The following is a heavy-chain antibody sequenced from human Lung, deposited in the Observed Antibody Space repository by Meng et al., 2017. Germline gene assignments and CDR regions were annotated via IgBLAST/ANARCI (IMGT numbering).Heavy chain of an antibody. CDR1: GFTFSSYG. CDR3: ARGRYSSSSAVVDY. V-gene: IGHV3-33*01. D-gene: IGHD6-13*01. J-gene: IGHJ4*02. CDR2: IWYDGSNK. Sequence: QVQRGESGGGVGQPGRSRRLSCAASGFTFSSYGMHWVRQAPGKGLEWVAVIWYDGSNKYYADSVKGRFTISRDNSKNTLYLQMNSLRAEDTAVYYCARGRYSSSSAVVDYWGQGTLVTVSS.